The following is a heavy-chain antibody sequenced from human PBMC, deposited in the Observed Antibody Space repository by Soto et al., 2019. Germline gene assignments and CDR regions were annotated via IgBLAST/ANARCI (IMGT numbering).Heavy chain of an antibody. CDR2: FIPIFRTL. J-gene: IGHJ3*01. CDR3: VRDRRIYYSDPHDEFVASDYEV. V-gene: IGHV1-69*01. Sequence: QVQLIQSEAEVKKPGSSVRVSCTASGGIFGSHGFSWVRQAPGQRLEWVGGFIPIFRTLTYTEKFQARVRIAADESTNPDYLDLSSLTSEDTAVYYCVRDRRIYYSDPHDEFVASDYEVWGQGTMVSVSS. CDR1: GGIFGSHG. D-gene: IGHD3-22*01.